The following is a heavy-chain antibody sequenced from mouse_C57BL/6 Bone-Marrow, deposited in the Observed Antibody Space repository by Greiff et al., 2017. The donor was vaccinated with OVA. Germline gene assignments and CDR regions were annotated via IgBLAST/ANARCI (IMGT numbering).Heavy chain of an antibody. V-gene: IGHV14-4*01. J-gene: IGHJ2*01. CDR3: TSYGNFDY. CDR2: IDPENGDT. Sequence: VQLKQSGAELVRPGASVKLSCTASGFNIKDDYMHWVKQRPEQGLEWIGLIDPENGDTEYASKFQGKATITADTSSNTAYLQLSSLTSEYTAVYYCTSYGNFDYWGQGTTLTVSS. D-gene: IGHD2-1*01. CDR1: GFNIKDDY.